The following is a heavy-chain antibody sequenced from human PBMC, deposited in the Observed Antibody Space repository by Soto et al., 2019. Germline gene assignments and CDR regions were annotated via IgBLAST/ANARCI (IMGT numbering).Heavy chain of an antibody. J-gene: IGHJ6*02. CDR3: ARVHLLDYYYYGMDV. V-gene: IGHV1-46*01. D-gene: IGHD2-15*01. Sequence: SVKVSCKASGYTFTSYYMHWVRQAPGQGLEWMGIINPSGGSTSYAQKFQGRVTMTRDTSTSTVYMELSSLRSEDTAVYYCARVHLLDYYYYGMDVWGQGTTVTVSS. CDR1: GYTFTSYY. CDR2: INPSGGST.